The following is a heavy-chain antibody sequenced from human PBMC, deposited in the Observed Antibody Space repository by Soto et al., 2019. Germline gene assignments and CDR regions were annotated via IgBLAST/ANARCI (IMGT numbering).Heavy chain of an antibody. V-gene: IGHV1-69*06. D-gene: IGHD3-3*01. CDR1: GGTFSSDA. CDR3: ARETHRHVLRFLEWLSYYYGMDV. CDR2: IIPIFGTA. J-gene: IGHJ6*02. Sequence: GASVKVSCKASGGTFSSDAISWVRQAPGQGLEWMGGIIPIFGTANYAQKFQGRVTITADKSTSTAYMELSSLRSEDTAVYYCARETHRHVLRFLEWLSYYYGMDVWGQGTTVTVSS.